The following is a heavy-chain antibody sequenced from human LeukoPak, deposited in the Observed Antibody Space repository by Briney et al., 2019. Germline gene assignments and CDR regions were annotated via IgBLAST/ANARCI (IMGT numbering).Heavy chain of an antibody. Sequence: SETLSLTCTVSGGSISRYYWSWSREPPGKGLGWSGYIYYSGSTNYNPSLKSRVTISVDTSKNQFSLKLSSVTAADTAVYYCARLYCGGDCFAGYFDYWGRGTLVTVSS. D-gene: IGHD2-21*02. CDR1: GGSISRYY. V-gene: IGHV4-59*01. J-gene: IGHJ4*02. CDR2: IYYSGST. CDR3: ARLYCGGDCFAGYFDY.